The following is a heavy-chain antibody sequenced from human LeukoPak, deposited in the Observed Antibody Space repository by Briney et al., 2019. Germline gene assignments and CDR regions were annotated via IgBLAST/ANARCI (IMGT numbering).Heavy chain of an antibody. V-gene: IGHV4-39*01. D-gene: IGHD3-9*01. J-gene: IGHJ4*02. CDR1: GGSISSSSYY. Sequence: SETLSLTCTVSGGSISSSSYYWGWIRQPPGKGLEWIGSIYYSGSTYYNPSLKSRVTISVDTSKNQFSLKLSSVTAADTAVYYCARQHADRETLVRGLRYFDWLLLGFDYWGQGTLVTVSS. CDR2: IYYSGST. CDR3: ARQHADRETLVRGLRYFDWLLLGFDY.